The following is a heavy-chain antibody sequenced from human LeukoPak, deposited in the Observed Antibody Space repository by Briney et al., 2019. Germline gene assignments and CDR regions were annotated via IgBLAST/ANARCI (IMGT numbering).Heavy chain of an antibody. CDR2: IYYGGST. CDR1: GGSISSSSYY. CDR3: ATNLLSSSWYYFDY. V-gene: IGHV4-39*07. D-gene: IGHD6-13*01. J-gene: IGHJ4*02. Sequence: SETLSLTCTVSGGSISSSSYYWGWIRQPPGKGLEWIGSIYYGGSTYYNPSLKSRVTISVDTSKNQFSLKLSSVTAADTAVYYCATNLLSSSWYYFDYWGRGTLVTVSS.